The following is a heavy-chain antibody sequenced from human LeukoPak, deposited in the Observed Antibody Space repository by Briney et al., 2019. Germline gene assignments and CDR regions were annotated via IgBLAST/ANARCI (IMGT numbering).Heavy chain of an antibody. CDR2: IYYSGST. D-gene: IGHD4-23*01. CDR3: ARGAALTTVVIYYFDY. Sequence: ASETLSLTCTVSGGSISSYYWSWIRQLPGKGLEWIGYIYYSGSTNYNPSLKSRVTISVDTSKNQFSLKLSSVTAADTAVYYCARGAALTTVVIYYFDYWGQGTLVTVSS. V-gene: IGHV4-59*01. CDR1: GGSISSYY. J-gene: IGHJ4*02.